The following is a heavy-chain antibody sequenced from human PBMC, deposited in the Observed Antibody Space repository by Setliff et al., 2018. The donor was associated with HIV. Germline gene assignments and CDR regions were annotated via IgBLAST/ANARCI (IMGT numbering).Heavy chain of an antibody. J-gene: IGHJ4*02. Sequence: SVKVSCKTSGDTFTSYDINWVRQAAGHGLEWVGSLIPALGEPHYAQSVQGRAAITADDSTHTAYLELVNLRSDDTATFYCGRGTLYGVSDYWGPGTLVTVSS. CDR3: GRGTLYGVSDY. V-gene: IGHV1-69*11. D-gene: IGHD3-3*01. CDR1: GDTFTSYD. CDR2: LIPALGEP.